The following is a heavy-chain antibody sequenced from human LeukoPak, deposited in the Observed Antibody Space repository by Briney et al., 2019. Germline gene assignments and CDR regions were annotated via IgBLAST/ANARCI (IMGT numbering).Heavy chain of an antibody. CDR2: IIPIFGTA. Sequence: SVKVSCKASGYTFTSYGISWVRQAPGQGLEWMGGIIPIFGTANYAQKFQGRVTITADESTSTAYMELSSLRSEDTAVYYCARDARHRYCSSTSCYRGWLDPWGQGTLVTVSS. CDR1: GYTFTSYG. CDR3: ARDARHRYCSSTSCYRGWLDP. V-gene: IGHV1-69*13. D-gene: IGHD2-2*01. J-gene: IGHJ5*02.